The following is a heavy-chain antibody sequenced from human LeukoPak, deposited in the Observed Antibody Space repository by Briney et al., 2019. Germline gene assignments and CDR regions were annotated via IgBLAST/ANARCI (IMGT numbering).Heavy chain of an antibody. CDR3: ARGAYYYFLDV. CDR1: GFTLTSNA. J-gene: IGHJ6*03. V-gene: IGHV3-48*04. Sequence: GGSLRLSCGASGFTLTSNAMCWVRQAPGRGLEWVSYISSSSDTIYYADSVRGRFTISRDNAKNSLYLQMNSLRAEDTAVYYCARGAYYYFLDVWGKGTTVTVSS. CDR2: ISSSSDTI.